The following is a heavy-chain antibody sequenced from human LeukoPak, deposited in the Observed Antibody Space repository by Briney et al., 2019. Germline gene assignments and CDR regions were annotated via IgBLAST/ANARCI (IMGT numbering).Heavy chain of an antibody. V-gene: IGHV3-23*01. CDR2: MSASGGRT. CDR1: GFMFSNYA. Sequence: PGGSLRLSCEVSGFMFSNYAMTWVRQAPGKGLEWVAAMSASGGRTEYADAVRGRFTISRDNSKNTLYVHMSSLTAEDTAVYYCAKAAKESKLRYFFDSWGRGTLVIVSS. J-gene: IGHJ4*02. CDR3: AKAAKESKLRYFFDS.